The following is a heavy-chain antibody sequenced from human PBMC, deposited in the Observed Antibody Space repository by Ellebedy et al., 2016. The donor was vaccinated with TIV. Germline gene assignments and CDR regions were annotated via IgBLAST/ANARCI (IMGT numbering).Heavy chain of an antibody. Sequence: AASVKVSCKASGFTFTSSAMQWVRQAPGQGLEWMGWISAYNGNTNYAQKLQGRVTMTTDTSTSTAYMELRSLRSDDTAVYYCARGAGYSGYDLRWGDAFDIWGQGTMVTVSS. CDR2: ISAYNGNT. J-gene: IGHJ3*02. CDR3: ARGAGYSGYDLRWGDAFDI. D-gene: IGHD5-12*01. V-gene: IGHV1-18*01. CDR1: GFTFTSSA.